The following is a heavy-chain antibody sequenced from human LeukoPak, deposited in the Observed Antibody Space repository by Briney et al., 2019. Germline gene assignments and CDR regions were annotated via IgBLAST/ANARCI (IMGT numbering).Heavy chain of an antibody. V-gene: IGHV3-23*01. J-gene: IGHJ4*02. CDR2: FSGNGGST. CDR1: GFTFSTYA. CDR3: ARETNDYGDFLDY. Sequence: GGSLRLSCAASGFTFSTYAMSWVRQAPGKGLEWVSTFSGNGGSTYYAEAVKGRFTISRDNSKDTLYLQMNSLRAEDTAVYYCARETNDYGDFLDYWGQGTLVTVSS. D-gene: IGHD4-17*01.